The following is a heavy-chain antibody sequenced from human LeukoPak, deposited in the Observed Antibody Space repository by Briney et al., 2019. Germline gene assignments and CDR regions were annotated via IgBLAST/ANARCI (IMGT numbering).Heavy chain of an antibody. CDR1: GFNVEDYA. Sequence: GGSLRLSCVASGFNVEDYAMHWVRHAPGKGLEWVSGITWDSNSIDYADSVKGRFTISRDNAQNSLTLHMNGRRLEDTALYLCASKRVWGQGTLVTVSS. CDR2: ITWDSNSI. CDR3: ASKRV. J-gene: IGHJ4*02. V-gene: IGHV3-9*01. D-gene: IGHD6-25*01.